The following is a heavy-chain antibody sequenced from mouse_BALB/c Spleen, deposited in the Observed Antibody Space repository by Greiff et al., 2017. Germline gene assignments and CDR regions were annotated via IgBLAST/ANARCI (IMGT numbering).Heavy chain of an antibody. Sequence: DVKLVESGGGLVKPGGSLKLSCAASGFTFSSYTMSWVRQTPEKRLEWVATISSGGSYTYYPDSVKGRFTISRDNAKNTLYLQMSSLKSEDTAMYYCTRKNGYYFDYWGQGTTLTVSS. CDR2: ISSGGSYT. D-gene: IGHD1-1*01. CDR1: GFTFSSYT. J-gene: IGHJ2*01. CDR3: TRKNGYYFDY. V-gene: IGHV5-6-4*01.